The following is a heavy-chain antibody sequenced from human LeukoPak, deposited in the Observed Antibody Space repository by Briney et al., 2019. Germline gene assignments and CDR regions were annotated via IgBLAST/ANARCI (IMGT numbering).Heavy chain of an antibody. Sequence: GGSLRLSCAASGFNFSTYAMSWVRQAPGKGLEWVSCIGARYGSTFYADSVKGRFAISRDNSKNTLYLQMNSLRAEDTAVYYCAKDYYYDPVDAFDVWGQGTMVSVSS. V-gene: IGHV3-23*01. CDR1: GFNFSTYA. CDR2: IGARYGST. CDR3: AKDYYYDPVDAFDV. J-gene: IGHJ3*01. D-gene: IGHD3-22*01.